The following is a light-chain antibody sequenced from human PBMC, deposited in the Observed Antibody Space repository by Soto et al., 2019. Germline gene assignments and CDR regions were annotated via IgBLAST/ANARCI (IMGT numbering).Light chain of an antibody. CDR3: QTWDTGIRV. Sequence: QLVLTQSPSVSASLGASVKLTCTLSSGHSDYAIAWHQQQAEKGPRNLMKVNSDGSHNKGDGIPSRFSGSSSGAERHLFISSLQSEDEADYYCQTWDTGIRVFGGGTKVTVL. CDR2: VNSDGSH. V-gene: IGLV4-69*01. J-gene: IGLJ3*02. CDR1: SGHSDYA.